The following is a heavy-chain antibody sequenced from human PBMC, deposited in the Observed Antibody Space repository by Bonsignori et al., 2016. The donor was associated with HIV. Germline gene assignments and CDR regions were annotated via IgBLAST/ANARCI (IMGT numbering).Heavy chain of an antibody. CDR2: IYHSGST. CDR3: ARRTIAAAGTGSYFDY. D-gene: IGHD6-13*01. V-gene: IGHV4-38-2*01. Sequence: SETLSLTCAVSGYSISSGYYWGWIRQPPGKGLEWIGSIYHSGSTYYNPSLKSRVTISVDTSKNQFSLKLSSVTAADTAVYYCARRTIAAAGTGSYFDYWGQGTLVTVSS. CDR1: GYSISSGYY. J-gene: IGHJ4*02.